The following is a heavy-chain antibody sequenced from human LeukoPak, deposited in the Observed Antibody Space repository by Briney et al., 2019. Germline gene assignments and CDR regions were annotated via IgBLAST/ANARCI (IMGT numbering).Heavy chain of an antibody. CDR2: IYYSGST. CDR1: GGSISSGYYY. CDR3: ARLGGNSQDY. J-gene: IGHJ4*02. Sequence: SETLSLTCTVSGGSISSGYYYWGWIRQPPGKGLEWIGSIYYSGSTCYNPSLKSRVTIYEDTSKNQFSLKLSSVTAADTAVYYCARLGGNSQDYWGQGALVTVSS. D-gene: IGHD1-7*01. V-gene: IGHV4-39*01.